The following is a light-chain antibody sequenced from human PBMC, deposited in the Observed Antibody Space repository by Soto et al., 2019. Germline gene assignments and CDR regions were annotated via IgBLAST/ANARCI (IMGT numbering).Light chain of an antibody. V-gene: IGKV1-39*01. CDR1: QNISKF. CDR3: QQTYSVPGT. J-gene: IGKJ1*01. CDR2: VTS. Sequence: DIQMTQSPSSLSASVGDRVTVTCRPSQNISKFLNWYQEKPGKAPKVLIYVTSNLQNGVPSRFSGSGSGTEFNLSISSLQPEDFATYYCQQTYSVPGTFGQGTRV.